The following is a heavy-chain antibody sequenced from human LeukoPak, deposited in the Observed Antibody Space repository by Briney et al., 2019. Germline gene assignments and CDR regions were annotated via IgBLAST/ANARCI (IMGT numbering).Heavy chain of an antibody. D-gene: IGHD6-19*01. CDR1: EFSSSIYW. Sequence: AGCRSPSCAVSEFSSSIYWMAWDSQAPGDGLEWVGTIKEDGSKKYYEDSVKGRFTISRDNTKNLLYLGMNRLRAEDTAVYYCARYRLVWLPAPVFDYWGQGTLVTVSS. CDR2: IKEDGSKK. J-gene: IGHJ4*02. CDR3: ARYRLVWLPAPVFDY. V-gene: IGHV3-7*01.